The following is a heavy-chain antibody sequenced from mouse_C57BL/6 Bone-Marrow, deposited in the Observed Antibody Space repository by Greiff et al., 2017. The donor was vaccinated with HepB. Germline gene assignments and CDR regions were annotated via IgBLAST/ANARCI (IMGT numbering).Heavy chain of an antibody. D-gene: IGHD1-1*02. CDR3: ARYGGGYYLDY. V-gene: IGHV1-85*01. CDR2: IYPRDGST. J-gene: IGHJ2*01. CDR1: GYTFTSYD. Sequence: QVHVKQSGPELVKPGASVKLSCKASGYTFTSYDINWVKQRPGQGLEWIGWIYPRDGSTKYNEKFKSKATLTVDTSSSTAYMELHSLTSEDSAVYFCARYGGGYYLDYWGQGTTLTVSS.